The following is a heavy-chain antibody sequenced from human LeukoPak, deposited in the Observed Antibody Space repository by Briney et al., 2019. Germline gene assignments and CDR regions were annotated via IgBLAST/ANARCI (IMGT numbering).Heavy chain of an antibody. V-gene: IGHV3-23*01. D-gene: IGHD5-18*01. CDR1: GFTFSSYA. CDR2: ISGSGGST. J-gene: IGHJ4*02. CDR3: ARLQRGYSYGPSDY. Sequence: GGSLRLSCAASGFTFSSYAMSWVRQTPGKGLEWVSAISGSGGSTYYADSVKGRFTISRDNSKNTLYLQMNGLRAEDTAVYYCARLQRGYSYGPSDYWGQGTLVTVSS.